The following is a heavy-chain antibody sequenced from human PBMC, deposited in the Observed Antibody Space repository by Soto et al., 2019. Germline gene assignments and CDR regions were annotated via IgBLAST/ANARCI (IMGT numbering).Heavy chain of an antibody. CDR2: IYYSGST. CDR3: ARGIAAAGTSWYFDL. D-gene: IGHD6-13*01. Sequence: SETLSLTCTVSGGSVSSGSYYWSWIRQPPGKGLEWIGYIYYSGSTYYNPSLKSRVTISVDTSKNQFSLKLSSVTAADTAVYYCARGIAAAGTSWYFDLWGRGTLVTVSS. V-gene: IGHV4-61*01. CDR1: GGSVSSGSYY. J-gene: IGHJ2*01.